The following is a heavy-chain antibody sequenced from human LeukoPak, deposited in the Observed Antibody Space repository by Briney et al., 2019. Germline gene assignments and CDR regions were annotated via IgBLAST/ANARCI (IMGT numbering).Heavy chain of an antibody. J-gene: IGHJ4*02. D-gene: IGHD6-13*01. CDR3: ARAVAAAGSY. Sequence: PGGSLRLSCAASGFTLSSYWISWVRHAPGKGLEWVANIKQDGSEKYYVGSVKGRFTISRDNAKDTVYLQMNSLRAEDTAVYYCARAVAAAGSYWGQGTLVTVSS. V-gene: IGHV3-7*04. CDR2: IKQDGSEK. CDR1: GFTLSSYW.